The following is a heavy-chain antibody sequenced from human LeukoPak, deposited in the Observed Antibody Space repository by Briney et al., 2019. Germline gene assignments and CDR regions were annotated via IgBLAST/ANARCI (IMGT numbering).Heavy chain of an antibody. CDR1: GGSFSGYY. CDR2: INHSGST. V-gene: IGHV4-34*01. J-gene: IGHJ4*02. CDR3: ARDGPEGY. Sequence: ETLSLTCAVYGGSFSGYYWSWIRQPPGKGLEGIGEINHSGSTNYNPSLKSRVTISVDTSKNQFSLKLSSVTAADTAVYYCARDGPEGYWGQGTLVTVSS.